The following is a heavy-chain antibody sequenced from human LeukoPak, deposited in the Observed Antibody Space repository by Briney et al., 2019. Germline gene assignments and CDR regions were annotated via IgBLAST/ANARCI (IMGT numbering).Heavy chain of an antibody. Sequence: GGSLTLYCAAYGFTINSICLHWLCQVPGKGLVWVSRINTDGSSTTYADSVKGRFTISRDNAKNTLYLQMNSRRAEDTAVYYCATQWELRYGGQGTLVTVSS. D-gene: IGHD1-26*01. J-gene: IGHJ4*02. CDR3: ATQWELRY. V-gene: IGHV3-74*01. CDR2: INTDGSST. CDR1: GFTINSIC.